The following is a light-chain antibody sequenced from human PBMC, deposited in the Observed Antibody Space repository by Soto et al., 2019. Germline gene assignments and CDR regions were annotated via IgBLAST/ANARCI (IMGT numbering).Light chain of an antibody. CDR3: QQYNNWPLT. Sequence: EIVMTQSPATLSVSPGERATLSCRASQSVSGNLAWYQQKPGQAPRLLIYGASTRATGIPARFSGSGSGTEFPLPISSLHSEDFAVYYCQQYNNWPLTFGQGTKVEIK. CDR1: QSVSGN. J-gene: IGKJ1*01. V-gene: IGKV3-15*01. CDR2: GAS.